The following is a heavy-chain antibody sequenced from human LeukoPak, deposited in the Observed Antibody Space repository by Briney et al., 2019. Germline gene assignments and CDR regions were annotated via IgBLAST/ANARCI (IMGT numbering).Heavy chain of an antibody. CDR1: GFTFGNYW. CDR3: VTGGTYHMF. Sequence: QPGGSLRLSCAASGFTFGNYWMSWVRQPPGKGLEWVANIQQDGTGKYYVDSVKGRFTISRDNAKNSLSLQMNSLRAEDTAVYYCVTGGTYHMFWGQGTLVTVSS. CDR2: IQQDGTGK. D-gene: IGHD3-16*02. J-gene: IGHJ4*02. V-gene: IGHV3-7*05.